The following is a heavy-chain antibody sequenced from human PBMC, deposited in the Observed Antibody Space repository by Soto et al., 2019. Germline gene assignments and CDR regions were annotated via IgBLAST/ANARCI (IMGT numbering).Heavy chain of an antibody. CDR2: ISRNSGSI. CDR1: GFTFDDYA. Sequence: EVQLVESGGGLVQPGRSLRLSCAASGFTFDDYAMHWVRQAPGKGLEWVSGISRNSGSIGYADSVKGRFTISRDNAKNSLYLQMNSLRAEDTALYYCAKGEGSSGYYSLFDYWGQGTLVTVSS. CDR3: AKGEGSSGYYSLFDY. V-gene: IGHV3-9*01. J-gene: IGHJ4*02. D-gene: IGHD3-22*01.